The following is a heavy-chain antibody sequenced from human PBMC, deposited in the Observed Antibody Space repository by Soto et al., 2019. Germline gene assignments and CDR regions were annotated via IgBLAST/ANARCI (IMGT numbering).Heavy chain of an antibody. CDR1: GCTFTSYG. V-gene: IGHV1-18*01. J-gene: IGHJ3*02. CDR2: ISAYNGNT. CDR3: ARVADSSGYSDAFDI. Sequence: ASGKVSCKGSGCTFTSYGISWVRQAPGQGLEWMGWISAYNGNTNYVQKLQGRVTMTTDTSTSTAYMELRSLRSDDTAVYYCARVADSSGYSDAFDIWGQGTMVTVSS. D-gene: IGHD3-22*01.